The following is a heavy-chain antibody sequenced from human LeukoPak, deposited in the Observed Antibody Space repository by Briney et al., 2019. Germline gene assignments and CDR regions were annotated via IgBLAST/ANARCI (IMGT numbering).Heavy chain of an antibody. CDR2: IKQDGSEK. D-gene: IGHD3-10*01. V-gene: IGHV3-7*01. J-gene: IGHJ6*03. CDR1: GFTFSSYW. Sequence: GGSLRLSCAASGFTFSSYWMSWVRQAPGRGLEWVANIKQDGSEKHYVDSVKGRFTISRDNAKNTLYLQMNSLRAEDTAVYYCARGRLTYYYGSGSYYFPSYYYYYMDVWGKGTTVTISS. CDR3: ARGRLTYYYGSGSYYFPSYYYYYMDV.